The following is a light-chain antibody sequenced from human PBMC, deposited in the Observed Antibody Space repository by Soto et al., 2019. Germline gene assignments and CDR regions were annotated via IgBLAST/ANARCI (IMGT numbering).Light chain of an antibody. J-gene: IGKJ3*01. Sequence: AIQLTQSPSSLSAYVGDSVSITCRASQGISSALAWYQQKPGRAPKLLIYDASSLEGGVPSRFSGSRSGTDFTLTVSSLQPEDFATYYCQQFDDYPFTFGPGTKVDIK. CDR1: QGISSA. V-gene: IGKV1D-13*01. CDR2: DAS. CDR3: QQFDDYPFT.